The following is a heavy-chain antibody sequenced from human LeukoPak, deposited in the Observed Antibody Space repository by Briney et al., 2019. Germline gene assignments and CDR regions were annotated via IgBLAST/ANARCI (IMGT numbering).Heavy chain of an antibody. D-gene: IGHD6-13*01. CDR2: IKQGGSEK. J-gene: IGHJ6*02. CDR1: GFTFSSYW. V-gene: IGHV3-7*01. CDR3: ARDTYSSSWYFVKYYYYGMDV. Sequence: GGSLRLSCAASGFTFSSYWMSWVRQAPGKGLEWVANIKQGGSEKYYVDSVKGRFTISRDNAKNSLYLQMNSLRAEDTAVYYCARDTYSSSWYFVKYYYYGMDVWGQGTTVTVSS.